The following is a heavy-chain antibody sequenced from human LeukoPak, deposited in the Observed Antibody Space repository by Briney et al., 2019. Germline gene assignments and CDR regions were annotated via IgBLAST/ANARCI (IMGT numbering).Heavy chain of an antibody. CDR3: ARDAKNTYYYDSSGYYYFDY. V-gene: IGHV1-69*05. J-gene: IGHJ4*02. Sequence: SVKVSCKASGGTLSSYAISWVRQAPGQGLEWMGRIIPIFGTANYAQKFQGRVTITTDESTSTAYMELSSLRSEDTAVYYCARDAKNTYYYDSSGYYYFDYWGQGTLVTVSS. CDR1: GGTLSSYA. D-gene: IGHD3-22*01. CDR2: IIPIFGTA.